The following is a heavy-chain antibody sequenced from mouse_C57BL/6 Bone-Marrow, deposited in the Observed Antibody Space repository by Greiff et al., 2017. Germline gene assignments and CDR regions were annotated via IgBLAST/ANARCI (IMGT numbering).Heavy chain of an antibody. CDR2: IDPETGGP. CDR1: GYTFTDYE. J-gene: IGHJ2*01. CDR3: TRDYDYDLYYFAY. V-gene: IGHV1-15*01. Sequence: QVQLQQSGAELVRPGASVTLSCKASGYTFTDYEMHWVKQTPVHGLEWIGAIDPETGGPAYNQKFKGKAILTADKSASTAYMELRSLTSEDSSVYYCTRDYDYDLYYFAYWCQGTTLTVSS. D-gene: IGHD2-4*01.